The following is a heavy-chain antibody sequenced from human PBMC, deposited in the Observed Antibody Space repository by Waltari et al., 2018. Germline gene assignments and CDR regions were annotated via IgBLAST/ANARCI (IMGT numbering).Heavy chain of an antibody. Sequence: QVQLVQSGAEVKKPGSSVKVSCKASGGTFSSYAISWVRQAPGQGLEWMGGIIPILGTANYAQKFQGRVTITADESTSTAYMELSSLRSEDTAVYYCARDGYCSGGSCYYQYNWFDPWGQGTLVTVSS. D-gene: IGHD2-15*01. J-gene: IGHJ5*02. CDR3: ARDGYCSGGSCYYQYNWFDP. CDR2: IIPILGTA. CDR1: GGTFSSYA. V-gene: IGHV1-69*13.